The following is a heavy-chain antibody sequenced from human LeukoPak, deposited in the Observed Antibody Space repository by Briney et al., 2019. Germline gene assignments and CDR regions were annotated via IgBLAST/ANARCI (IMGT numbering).Heavy chain of an antibody. CDR2: INWNSGNI. CDR1: GFTFSSYS. V-gene: IGHV3-21*06. J-gene: IGHJ4*02. Sequence: GGSLRLSCAASGFTFSSYSMKWVRQAPGKGLEWVSAINWNSGNIGYADSVKGRFTISRDNAKNSLYLQMNSLRAEDTAVYYCARGVTTVAPGFDYWGQGTLVTVSS. CDR3: ARGVTTVAPGFDY. D-gene: IGHD4-23*01.